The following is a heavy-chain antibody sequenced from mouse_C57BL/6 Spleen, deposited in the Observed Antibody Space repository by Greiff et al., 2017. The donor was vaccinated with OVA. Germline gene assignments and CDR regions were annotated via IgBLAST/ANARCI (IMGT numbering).Heavy chain of an antibody. Sequence: VQLQQSGPELVKPGASVKISCKASGYSFTSYYINWVKQRTGQGLEWIGWIYPGSGNTKYNEKFKGKATLTADTSSSTAYMLLSSLTSEDSAVYYCAYYDYEDYYAMDYWGQGTSVTVSS. CDR1: GYSFTSYY. V-gene: IGHV1-66*01. J-gene: IGHJ4*01. CDR3: AYYDYEDYYAMDY. D-gene: IGHD2-4*01. CDR2: IYPGSGNT.